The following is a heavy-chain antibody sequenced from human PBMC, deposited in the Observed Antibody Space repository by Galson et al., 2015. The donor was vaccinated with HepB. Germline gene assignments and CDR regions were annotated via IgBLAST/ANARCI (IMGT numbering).Heavy chain of an antibody. D-gene: IGHD3-3*01. V-gene: IGHV3-33*01. CDR1: GFTFATYG. Sequence: SLRLSCAASGFTFATYGMHWVRQAPGKGLEWVAVIWSDGNNKDYADSVKGRFTISRDNSKSTIYLQMNSLRAEDTAVYYCARDEGQYNYWSGYIDYWGQGTLVTVSS. J-gene: IGHJ4*02. CDR2: IWSDGNNK. CDR3: ARDEGQYNYWSGYIDY.